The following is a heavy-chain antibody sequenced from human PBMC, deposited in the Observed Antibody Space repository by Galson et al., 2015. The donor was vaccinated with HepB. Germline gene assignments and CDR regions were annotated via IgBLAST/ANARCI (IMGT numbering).Heavy chain of an antibody. CDR1: GGSISSYY. D-gene: IGHD4-23*01. Sequence: TLSLTCTVSGGSISSYYWGWIRQPPGKRLEWIGYMSYSGSTNYNPSLKSRVTISLDTSKNQFSLKLSSVTAADTAVYYCARAVGGNLRFDPWGQGTLVTVSS. CDR3: ARAVGGNLRFDP. CDR2: MSYSGST. J-gene: IGHJ5*02. V-gene: IGHV4-59*08.